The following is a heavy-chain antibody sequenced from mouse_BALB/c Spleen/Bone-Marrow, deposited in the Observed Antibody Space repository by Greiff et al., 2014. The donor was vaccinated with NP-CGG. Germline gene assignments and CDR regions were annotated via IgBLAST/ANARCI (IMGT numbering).Heavy chain of an antibody. D-gene: IGHD1-1*01. V-gene: IGHV2-9*02. Sequence: QVQLQQSGPGLVAPSQSLSITCTVSGFSLTSYGVYWVRQPPGKGLEWLGVIWAGGSTNYNSALMSRLSISKDNSKSQVFLKMNRLQTDETAMYSYARVYDSSYDPYCCAMDYWGQGTSVTVSS. J-gene: IGHJ4*01. CDR1: GFSLTSYG. CDR2: IWAGGST. CDR3: ARVYDSSYDPYCCAMDY.